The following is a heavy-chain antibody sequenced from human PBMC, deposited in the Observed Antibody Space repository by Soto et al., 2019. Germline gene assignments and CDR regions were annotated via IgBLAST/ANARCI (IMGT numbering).Heavy chain of an antibody. CDR2: IFQSGST. Sequence: SETLSLTCGVSGGTIRSPDWWTWVRQPPGRGLEWIGEIFQSGSTNYTPSLESRVTISVDKSKNQFSLTLTSVTAADTAVYFCARGRGRYSSGWSWFDPWGQGILVTVSS. V-gene: IGHV4-4*02. CDR1: GGTIRSPDW. J-gene: IGHJ5*02. D-gene: IGHD6-19*01. CDR3: ARGRGRYSSGWSWFDP.